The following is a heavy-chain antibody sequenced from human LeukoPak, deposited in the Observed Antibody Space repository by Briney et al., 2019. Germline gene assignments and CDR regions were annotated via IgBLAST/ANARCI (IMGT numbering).Heavy chain of an antibody. CDR1: GFTFSSYE. CDR2: ISSSGSTI. Sequence: GGSLRLSCAASGFTFSSYEMNWVRQAPGKGLEWVSCISSSGSTIYYADSVKGRFTISRDNAKNSLYLQMNSLRAEDTAVYYCARSSYSSTPLDYWGQGTLVTVSS. D-gene: IGHD6-19*01. CDR3: ARSSYSSTPLDY. J-gene: IGHJ4*02. V-gene: IGHV3-48*03.